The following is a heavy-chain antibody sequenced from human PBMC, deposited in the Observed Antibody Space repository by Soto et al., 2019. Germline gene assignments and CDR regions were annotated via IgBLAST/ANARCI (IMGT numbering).Heavy chain of an antibody. J-gene: IGHJ3*02. CDR3: ARGGYDYVWGSYRYTGAFDI. D-gene: IGHD3-16*02. CDR2: INHSGST. CDR1: GGSFSGYY. Sequence: SETLSLTCAVYGGSFSGYYWSWIRQPPGKGLEWIGEINHSGSTNYNPSLKSRVTISVDTSKNQFSLKLSSVTAADTAVYYCARGGYDYVWGSYRYTGAFDIWGRGTMVTVSS. V-gene: IGHV4-34*01.